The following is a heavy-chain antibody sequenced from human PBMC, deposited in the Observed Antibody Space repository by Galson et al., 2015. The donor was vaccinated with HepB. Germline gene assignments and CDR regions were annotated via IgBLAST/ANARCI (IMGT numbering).Heavy chain of an antibody. CDR3: ARVYYDILTGYLDAFDI. J-gene: IGHJ3*02. D-gene: IGHD3-9*01. Sequence: SVKVSCKASGYTFTSYDINWVRQATGQGLEWMGWMNPNSGNTGYAQKFQGRVTMTRNTSISTAYMELSSLRSEDTAVYYCARVYYDILTGYLDAFDIWGQGTMVTVSS. CDR2: MNPNSGNT. V-gene: IGHV1-8*01. CDR1: GYTFTSYD.